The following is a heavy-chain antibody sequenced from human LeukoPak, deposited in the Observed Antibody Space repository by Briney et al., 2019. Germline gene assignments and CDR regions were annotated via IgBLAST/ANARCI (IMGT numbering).Heavy chain of an antibody. Sequence: GESLTLACAASGFTFSSHAMTWVRQAPGKGLEWVSVMSSSGGTTNYADSVRGRFTISRDNSKNTLYLQMNSLRAEDTAVYYCAKKIAAAPTTYSDFGGQGTLVTVS. CDR2: MSSSGGTT. D-gene: IGHD6-13*01. V-gene: IGHV3-23*01. CDR3: AKKIAAAPTTYSDF. J-gene: IGHJ4*02. CDR1: GFTFSSHA.